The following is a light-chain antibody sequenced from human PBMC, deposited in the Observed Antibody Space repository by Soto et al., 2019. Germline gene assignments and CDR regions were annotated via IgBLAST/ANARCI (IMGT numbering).Light chain of an antibody. V-gene: IGLV2-23*02. Sequence: QSALTQPASVSGSPGQSITISCTGTSSDVGSYDLVSWYQQHPGEVPKLLIYEVTDRPSGVSIRFSGSKSDYTASLTISGLQAEDEADYYCSSYAGRGVGVFGGGTKLTVL. J-gene: IGLJ2*01. CDR3: SSYAGRGVGV. CDR1: SSDVGSYDL. CDR2: EVT.